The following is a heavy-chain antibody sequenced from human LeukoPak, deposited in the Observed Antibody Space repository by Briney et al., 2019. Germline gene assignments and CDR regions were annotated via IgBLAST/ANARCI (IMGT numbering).Heavy chain of an antibody. V-gene: IGHV3-21*01. Sequence: GGSLRLSCAASGFTFSSYSMNWVRQAPGKGLEWVSSISSSSSYIYYADSVKGRFTISRDNAKNSLYLQMNSLRAEDTAVYYCARGGGTNYYGSGSSPYYFDYWGQGTLVTVSS. CDR1: GFTFSSYS. CDR3: ARGGGTNYYGSGSSPYYFDY. J-gene: IGHJ4*02. D-gene: IGHD3-10*01. CDR2: ISSSSSYI.